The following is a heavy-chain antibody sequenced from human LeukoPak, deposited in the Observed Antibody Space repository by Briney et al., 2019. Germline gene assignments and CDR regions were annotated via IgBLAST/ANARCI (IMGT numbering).Heavy chain of an antibody. Sequence: GGSLRLSCAASGFTFSSYWMHWVRQAPGKGLVWVSRINSDGSSTSYADSVKGRFTISRDNAKNTLYLQMNSLRAEDTAVYYCAKGARYYDFWSGYFPYYYYGMDVWGQGTTVTVSS. V-gene: IGHV3-74*01. J-gene: IGHJ6*02. CDR1: GFTFSSYW. CDR3: AKGARYYDFWSGYFPYYYYGMDV. D-gene: IGHD3-3*01. CDR2: INSDGSST.